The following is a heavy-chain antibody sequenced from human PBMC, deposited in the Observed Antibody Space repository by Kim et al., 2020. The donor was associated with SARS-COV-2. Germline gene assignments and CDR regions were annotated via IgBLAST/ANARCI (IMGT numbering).Heavy chain of an antibody. CDR3: ARTDYGSGRRAFDI. V-gene: IGHV4-31*03. CDR1: GISISSGGYY. CDR2: IYDSGST. D-gene: IGHD3-10*01. Sequence: SETLSLTCTVSGISISSGGYYWIWIRPHPGKGLEWIGYIYDSGSTYYNPSLKSRVTISVDTSKNQFSLKLSSVTAADTAVYYCARTDYGSGRRAFDIWGQGTMVTVSS. J-gene: IGHJ3*02.